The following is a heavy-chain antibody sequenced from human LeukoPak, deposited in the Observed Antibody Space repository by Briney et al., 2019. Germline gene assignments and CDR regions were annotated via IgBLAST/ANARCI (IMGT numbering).Heavy chain of an antibody. J-gene: IGHJ4*02. CDR2: IHDTGST. CDR1: GGSISRSNW. CDR3: ATYYDILSGYTFDY. V-gene: IGHV4-4*02. D-gene: IGHD3-9*01. Sequence: SETLSLTCTVSGGSISRSNWWSWVRQPPGKGLEWIGEIHDTGSTNYDPPLKSRVTMSLDKSKNQFSLNLNSVTAADTAVYYCATYYDILSGYTFDYWGQGTLVAVSS.